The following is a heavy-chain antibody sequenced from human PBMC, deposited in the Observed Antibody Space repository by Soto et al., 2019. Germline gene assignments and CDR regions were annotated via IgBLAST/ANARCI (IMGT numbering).Heavy chain of an antibody. J-gene: IGHJ5*02. CDR3: AKGFDYGDNKHIHH. Sequence: VGSLRLSCASSVFGFSTHALSWVRDSPGKGLEWLSSITNTGITTHYADSVKGRFTISRENSRNTLHLQMNNLRVDDTAVYYCAKGFDYGDNKHIHHWGQATLVNVS. CDR2: ITNTGITT. D-gene: IGHD4-17*01. CDR1: VFGFSTHA. V-gene: IGHV3-23*01.